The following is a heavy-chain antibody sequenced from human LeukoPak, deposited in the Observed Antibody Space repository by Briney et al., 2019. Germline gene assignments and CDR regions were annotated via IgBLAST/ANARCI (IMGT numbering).Heavy chain of an antibody. J-gene: IGHJ6*02. V-gene: IGHV3-53*01. CDR2: IYSGGST. Sequence: PGGSLRLSCAASGFTVSSNYKSWVRQAPGKGLEWVSVIYSGGSTYYADSVKGRFTISRDNSKNTLYLQMNSLRAEDTAVYYCARVAGPYYYYGMDVWGQGTTVTVSS. D-gene: IGHD6-19*01. CDR3: ARVAGPYYYYGMDV. CDR1: GFTVSSNY.